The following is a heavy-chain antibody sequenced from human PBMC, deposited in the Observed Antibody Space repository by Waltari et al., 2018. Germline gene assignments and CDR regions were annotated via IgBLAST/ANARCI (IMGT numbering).Heavy chain of an antibody. CDR3: ARDSSSIDY. J-gene: IGHJ4*02. D-gene: IGHD6-13*01. CDR1: GYTFTGYS. CDR2: INPNSGGT. V-gene: IGHV1-2*06. Sequence: QAPRWRSGAAVKTPGASVQVARQASGYTFTGYSMPWVRRAPGQGLEWMGRINPNSGGTNYAQKFQGRVTMTRDTSISTAYMELSRLRSDDTAVYYCARDSSSIDYWGQGTLVTVSS.